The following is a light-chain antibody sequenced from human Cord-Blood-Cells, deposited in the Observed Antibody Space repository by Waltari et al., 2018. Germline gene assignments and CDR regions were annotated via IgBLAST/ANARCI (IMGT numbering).Light chain of an antibody. CDR2: SNN. J-gene: IGLJ1*01. CDR1: SSNIGSNT. CDR3: AAWDDSLNGYV. Sequence: QSVLTQPPSASGTPGQRVTIPCSGRSSNIGSNTVNWYQQLPGTAPKPLIYSNNQRPSGVPDRFSGSKSGTSASLAISGLQSEDEADYYCAAWDDSLNGYVFGTGTKVTVL. V-gene: IGLV1-44*01.